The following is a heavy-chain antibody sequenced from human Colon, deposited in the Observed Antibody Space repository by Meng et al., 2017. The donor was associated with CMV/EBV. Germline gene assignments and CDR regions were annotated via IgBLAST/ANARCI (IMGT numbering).Heavy chain of an antibody. V-gene: IGHV3-48*04. CDR1: GFTFSSYS. D-gene: IGHD3-3*01. CDR2: ISSSGSTI. Sequence: GESLKISCTASGFTFSSYSMNWVRQAPGKGLEWVSYISSSGSTIYYADSVKGRFTISRDNAKNSLYLQMNSLRAEDTAVYYCARVTAIFGVVIVGMDVWGQGTTVTVSS. J-gene: IGHJ6*02. CDR3: ARVTAIFGVVIVGMDV.